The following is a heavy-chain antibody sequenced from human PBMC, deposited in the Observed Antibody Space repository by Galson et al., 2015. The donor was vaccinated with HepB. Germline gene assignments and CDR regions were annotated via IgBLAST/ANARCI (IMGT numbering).Heavy chain of an antibody. Sequence: SLRLSCAASGFTFSDFAMVWVRQAPGVGLEWVSTCGSGNIKYYADSVKGRFTISRDNSRNTLYLPMNSLRAEDTAVYYCAKWRPSERWFGPWGQGTLVTVSS. J-gene: IGHJ5*02. V-gene: IGHV3-23*01. CDR2: CGSGNIK. CDR1: GFTFSDFA. CDR3: AKWRPSERWFGP. D-gene: IGHD1-1*01.